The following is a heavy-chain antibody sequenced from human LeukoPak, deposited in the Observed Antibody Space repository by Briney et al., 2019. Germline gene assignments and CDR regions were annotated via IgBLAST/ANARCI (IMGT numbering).Heavy chain of an antibody. CDR3: ATRNFGDYGAFDT. CDR2: LDPEDGEA. J-gene: IGHJ3*02. V-gene: IGHV1-24*01. Sequence: ASVTVSCKVSGYTLSDLAMHWVRQAPGKGLEWMGGLDPEDGEAIYAQPLQGRVTMTEDTSTDTAYMELSSLRSEDTAVYYCATRNFGDYGAFDTWGQGTMVTVSS. CDR1: GYTLSDLA. D-gene: IGHD4-17*01.